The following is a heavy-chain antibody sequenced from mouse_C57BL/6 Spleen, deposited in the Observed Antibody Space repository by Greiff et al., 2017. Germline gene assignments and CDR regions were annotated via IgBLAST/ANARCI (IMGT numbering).Heavy chain of an antibody. Sequence: EVKLVESGPGLVTPSQSLSLTCSVTGYSITSGYYWNWIRQFPGNKLEWMGYISYDGSNNYNPYLKNRISITRYTSQNQFFLKWKSVTTEDTATYYCASASTVTDFDYWGQGTTLTVSS. J-gene: IGHJ2*01. CDR2: ISYDGSN. CDR3: ASASTVTDFDY. V-gene: IGHV3-6*01. D-gene: IGHD2-10*02. CDR1: GYSITSGYY.